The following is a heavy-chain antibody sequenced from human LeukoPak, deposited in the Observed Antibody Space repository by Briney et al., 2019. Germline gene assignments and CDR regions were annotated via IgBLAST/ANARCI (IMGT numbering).Heavy chain of an antibody. CDR3: AREVAAAGSPFDY. CDR1: GFTFSSYE. D-gene: IGHD6-13*01. CDR2: ISSSGSTI. V-gene: IGHV3-48*03. Sequence: GGSLRLSCAASGFTFSSYEMNWVRQAPGKGLEWVSYISSSGSTIYYADSVKGRFTISRDNAENSLYLQMNSLRAEDTAVYYCAREVAAAGSPFDYWGQGTLVTVSS. J-gene: IGHJ4*02.